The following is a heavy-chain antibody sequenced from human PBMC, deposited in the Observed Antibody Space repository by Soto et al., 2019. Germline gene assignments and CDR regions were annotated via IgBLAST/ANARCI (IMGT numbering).Heavy chain of an antibody. Sequence: LETLSLTCAVYGGSCSGYYWSWIRQPPGKGLEWIGEINHSGSTNYNPSLKSRVTISVDTSKNQFSLKLTAVTAADTAVYYCARQYFDCFFSGMDVWGQGTTVTVSS. V-gene: IGHV4-34*01. CDR2: INHSGST. CDR1: GGSCSGYY. D-gene: IGHD3-9*01. CDR3: ARQYFDCFFSGMDV. J-gene: IGHJ6*02.